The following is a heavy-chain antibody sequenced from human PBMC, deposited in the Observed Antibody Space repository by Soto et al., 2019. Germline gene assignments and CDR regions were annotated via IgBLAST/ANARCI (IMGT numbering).Heavy chain of an antibody. D-gene: IGHD3-10*01. J-gene: IGHJ3*02. Sequence: GGSLRLSCAASGFTFSSYSMNWVRQAPGKGLEWVSYISSSSSTIYYADSVKGRFTISRDNAKNSLYLQMNSLRAEDTAVYYCATSSVLLWFGELIGAFDIWGQGTMVTVSS. CDR1: GFTFSSYS. CDR3: ATSSVLLWFGELIGAFDI. CDR2: ISSSSSTI. V-gene: IGHV3-48*01.